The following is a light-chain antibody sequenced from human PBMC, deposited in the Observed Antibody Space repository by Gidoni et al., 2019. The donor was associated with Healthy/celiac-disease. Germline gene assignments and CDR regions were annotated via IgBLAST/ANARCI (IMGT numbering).Light chain of an antibody. CDR3: QQYYSTPPT. CDR2: WAS. CDR1: QSVLYSSNNKNY. V-gene: IGKV4-1*01. Sequence: DIVMTQSPDPLAVSLGERATINCKSSQSVLYSSNNKNYLAWYQQKPGQPPKLLIYWASTRESGVPDRFSGSGSGTDFTLTISSLQAEDVAVYYCQQYYSTPPTFXQXTKVEIK. J-gene: IGKJ1*01.